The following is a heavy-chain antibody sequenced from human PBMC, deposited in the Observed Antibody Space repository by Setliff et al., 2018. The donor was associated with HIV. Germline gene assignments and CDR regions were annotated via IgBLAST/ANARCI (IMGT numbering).Heavy chain of an antibody. J-gene: IGHJ6*02. CDR3: ARDHCSSSGCYEYSYYGMDV. CDR1: GGTFSSYA. Sequence: SVKVSCKASGGTFSSYAISWVRQAPGQGLEWMGGIIPISGTVNYAQKFWGRVTVTTDESTSTAYMELSGLRSDNTAVYYCARDHCSSSGCYEYSYYGMDVWGQGTTVTVSS. V-gene: IGHV1-69*05. D-gene: IGHD2-2*01. CDR2: IIPISGTV.